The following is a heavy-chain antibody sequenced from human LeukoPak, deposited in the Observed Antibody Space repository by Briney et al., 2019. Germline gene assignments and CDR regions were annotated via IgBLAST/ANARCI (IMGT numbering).Heavy chain of an antibody. D-gene: IGHD1-26*01. V-gene: IGHV3-66*02. Sequence: GGSLRLSCAAFGFTVSSNYMNWVRQAPGKGLEWVSVVYSGGSTYYADSVKGRFTISRDNSKNTLYLQMNSLRAEDTAVYYCARDRPGGSYLFDIWGQGTMVTVSS. CDR3: ARDRPGGSYLFDI. CDR2: VYSGGST. CDR1: GFTVSSNY. J-gene: IGHJ3*02.